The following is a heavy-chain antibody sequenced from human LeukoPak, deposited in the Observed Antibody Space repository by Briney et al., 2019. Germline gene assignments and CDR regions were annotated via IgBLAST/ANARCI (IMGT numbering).Heavy chain of an antibody. Sequence: SETLSLTCSVSGGSINSNSHYWGWIRQPPGTGLEWIGNIYYTGSTYYNPSLKSRVTISVDTSKNQFSLKLRSVTAADTAVYYCARLGYSYAYGPNIDYWGQGTLVTVSS. CDR3: ARLGYSYAYGPNIDY. J-gene: IGHJ4*02. CDR1: GGSINSNSHY. CDR2: IYYTGST. V-gene: IGHV4-39*01. D-gene: IGHD5-18*01.